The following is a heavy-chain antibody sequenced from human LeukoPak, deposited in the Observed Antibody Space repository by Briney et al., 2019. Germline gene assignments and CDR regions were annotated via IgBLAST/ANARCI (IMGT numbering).Heavy chain of an antibody. Sequence: GESLKISCKGSGYSINNYWVGWVRQRPRKGLEWMGIIYPADSDVRYSPSFQGQVTISADKSISTAYLQWSSLKASDTAMYYCARQEYCSGGSCYTWFDPWGQGTLVTVSS. V-gene: IGHV5-51*01. D-gene: IGHD2-15*01. J-gene: IGHJ5*02. CDR3: ARQEYCSGGSCYTWFDP. CDR1: GYSINNYW. CDR2: IYPADSDV.